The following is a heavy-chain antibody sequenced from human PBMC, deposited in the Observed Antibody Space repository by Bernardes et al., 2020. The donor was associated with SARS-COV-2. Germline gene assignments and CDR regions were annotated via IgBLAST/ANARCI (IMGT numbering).Heavy chain of an antibody. CDR2: ISVYNGNT. V-gene: IGHV1-18*01. D-gene: IGHD2-21*02. CDR1: GYSFPNYG. CDR3: ARNYIVVVTDAFDI. J-gene: IGHJ3*02. Sequence: ASVKVSCKASGYSFPNYGIGWVRQAPGQGLEWMGWISVYNGNTKYAEKVQGRVTMTRDTSISTAYMELSRLRSDDTAVYYCARNYIVVVTDAFDIWGQGTMVTVSS.